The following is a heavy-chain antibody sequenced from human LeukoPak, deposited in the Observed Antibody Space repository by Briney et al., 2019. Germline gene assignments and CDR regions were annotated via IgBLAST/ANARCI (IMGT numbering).Heavy chain of an antibody. J-gene: IGHJ4*02. V-gene: IGHV3-49*04. CDR3: TTDRGGPAY. Sequence: GGSLRLSCTASRLTFGDYAMSWVRQAPGKRVEGVGFIRSKAYGGTTEYAASVKGRFTISRDDSKSIAYLQMNSLKTEDTAVYYCTTDRGGPAYWGQGTLVTVSS. CDR1: RLTFGDYA. D-gene: IGHD3-10*01. CDR2: IRSKAYGGTT.